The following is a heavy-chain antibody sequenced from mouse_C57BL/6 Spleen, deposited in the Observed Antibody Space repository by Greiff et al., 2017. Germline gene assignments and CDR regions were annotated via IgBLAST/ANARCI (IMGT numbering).Heavy chain of an antibody. J-gene: IGHJ2*01. V-gene: IGHV1-42*01. Sequence: VQLQQSGPELVKPGASVKISCKASGYSFTGYYMNWVKQSPEKSLEWIGEINPSTGGTTYNQKFKAKATLTVDKSSSTAYMQLKSLTSEDSAVYYCARKTTTVVLDYWGQGTTLTVSS. D-gene: IGHD1-1*01. CDR2: INPSTGGT. CDR1: GYSFTGYY. CDR3: ARKTTTVVLDY.